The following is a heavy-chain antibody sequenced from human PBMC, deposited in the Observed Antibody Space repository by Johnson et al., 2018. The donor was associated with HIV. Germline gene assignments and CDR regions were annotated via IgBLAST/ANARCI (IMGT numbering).Heavy chain of an antibody. Sequence: VQLVESGGGLVQPGGSLRLSCATSGFSVSSNYMSWVRQAPGKGLEWVSVMSSGDNTHYADSVKGRFTISRDNSKNTLYLQMNSLRAEDTAVYYCARLTWDQNRGWDAFDIWGQGTMVTVSS. CDR3: ARLTWDQNRGWDAFDI. V-gene: IGHV3-66*02. CDR2: MSSGDNT. J-gene: IGHJ3*02. D-gene: IGHD1-26*01. CDR1: GFSVSSNY.